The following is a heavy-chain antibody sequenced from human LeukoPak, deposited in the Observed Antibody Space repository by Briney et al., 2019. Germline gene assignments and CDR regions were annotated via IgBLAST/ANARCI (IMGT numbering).Heavy chain of an antibody. V-gene: IGHV3-21*01. Sequence: GGSLRLSCAASGFTFSSYSMNWVRQAPGKGLEWVSSISSSSSYIYYADSVKGRFTISRDNAKNSLYLQMNSLRAEGTAVYYCARAAGDSSGYYPNWFDPWGQGTLVTVSS. D-gene: IGHD3-22*01. J-gene: IGHJ5*02. CDR3: ARAAGDSSGYYPNWFDP. CDR2: ISSSSSYI. CDR1: GFTFSSYS.